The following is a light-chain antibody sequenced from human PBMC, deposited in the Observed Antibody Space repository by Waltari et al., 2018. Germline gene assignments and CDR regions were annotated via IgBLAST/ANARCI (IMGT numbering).Light chain of an antibody. V-gene: IGKV3-15*01. CDR3: QQYNNWPLT. Sequence: EIVMTQSPANLSVSPGESATLSCRASQRVRIKLAWYQQKPCQAPRLLISDASTRATVIPPRFSGSGSGTDFTLTISSLQSEDFAVYYCQQYNNWPLTFGGGTKVEIK. CDR1: QRVRIK. J-gene: IGKJ4*01. CDR2: DAS.